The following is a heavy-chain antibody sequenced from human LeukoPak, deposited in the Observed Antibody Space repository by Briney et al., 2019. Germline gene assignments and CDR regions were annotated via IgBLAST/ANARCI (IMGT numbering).Heavy chain of an antibody. Sequence: GGSLRLSCAASGFTFSSYEMNWVRQAPGKGLEWVSYISSSGSTTYYADSVKVRFTISRDNPKNSLYLQMNSLRAEDTACYYFASGVVPAEKVDFGFDFWGRGTLVTVS. V-gene: IGHV3-48*03. CDR1: GFTFSSYE. CDR3: ASGVVPAEKVDFGFDF. J-gene: IGHJ4*02. CDR2: ISSSGSTT. D-gene: IGHD2-2*01.